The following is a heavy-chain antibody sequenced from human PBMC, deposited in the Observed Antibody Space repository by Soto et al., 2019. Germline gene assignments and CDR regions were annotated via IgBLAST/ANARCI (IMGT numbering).Heavy chain of an antibody. CDR2: TYYRSKWNY. D-gene: IGHD6-6*01. V-gene: IGHV6-1*01. J-gene: IGHJ6*02. CDR3: VRQPLAPLVHYGMDV. Sequence: PSQTLSLTCAISGDSVSANSAAWNWIRQSPSRGLEWLGRTYYRSKWNYDYAESVKSRMSITPDTSNNRFSLQLNSVTPEDTAVYYCVRQPLAPLVHYGMDVWGQGTTGTVS. CDR1: GDSVSANSAA.